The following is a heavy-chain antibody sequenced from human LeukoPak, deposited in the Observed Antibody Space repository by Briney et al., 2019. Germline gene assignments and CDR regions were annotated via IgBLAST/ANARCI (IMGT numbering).Heavy chain of an antibody. CDR1: GGTFSSDA. J-gene: IGHJ4*02. CDR3: AREGHASPFEY. CDR2: IIPIFGTA. Sequence: ASVKVSCKASGGTFSSDAISWVRQAPGQGLEWMGGIIPIFGTANYAQKFQGRVTITADKTTSTAYMELSSLRSEDTAVYYCAREGHASPFEYWGQGTLVTVSS. V-gene: IGHV1-69*06.